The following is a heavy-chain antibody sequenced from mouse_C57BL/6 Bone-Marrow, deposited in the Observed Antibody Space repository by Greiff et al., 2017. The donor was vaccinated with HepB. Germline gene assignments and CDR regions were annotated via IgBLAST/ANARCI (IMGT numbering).Heavy chain of an antibody. V-gene: IGHV3-6*01. J-gene: IGHJ3*01. D-gene: IGHD2-5*01. Sequence: EVQLQESGPGLVKPSQSLSLTCSVTGYSITSGYYWNWIRQFPGNKLEWMGYISYDGSNNYNPSLKNRISITRDTSKNKFFLKLNSVTTEDTATYYCARAYYSKFAYWGQGTLVTVSA. CDR1: GYSITSGYY. CDR2: ISYDGSN. CDR3: ARAYYSKFAY.